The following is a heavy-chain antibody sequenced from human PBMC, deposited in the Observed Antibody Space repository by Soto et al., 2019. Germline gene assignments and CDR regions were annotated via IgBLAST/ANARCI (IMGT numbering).Heavy chain of an antibody. CDR3: VRRAVAGFDY. D-gene: IGHD6-19*01. V-gene: IGHV3-48*01. Sequence: EVQLVESGGGLVQPGGSLRLSCAASGFTFSSYSMNWVRQAPGKGLEWVSYISSSSSTIYYADSVKGRFTNSRDNAKNSLYLPMNSLRAEDTAVYYCVRRAVAGFDYWGHRTLVTVSS. J-gene: IGHJ4*01. CDR2: ISSSSSTI. CDR1: GFTFSSYS.